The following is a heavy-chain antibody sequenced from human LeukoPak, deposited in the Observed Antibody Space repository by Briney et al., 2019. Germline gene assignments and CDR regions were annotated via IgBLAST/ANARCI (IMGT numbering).Heavy chain of an antibody. CDR1: GFTFSSYS. CDR2: ISSSSTYI. CDR3: AKGATYYYGSSAHLDY. J-gene: IGHJ4*02. D-gene: IGHD3-22*01. V-gene: IGHV3-21*04. Sequence: PGGSLRLSCAASGFTFSSYSMNWVRQAPGKGLEWVSSISSSSTYIKYADSVKGRFTISRDNAKNSLYLQMNSLRAEDMALYYCAKGATYYYGSSAHLDYWGQGTLVTVSS.